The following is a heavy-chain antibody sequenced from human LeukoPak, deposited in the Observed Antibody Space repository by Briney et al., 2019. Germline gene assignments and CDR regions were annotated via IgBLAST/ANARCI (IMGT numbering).Heavy chain of an antibody. V-gene: IGHV1-69*05. J-gene: IGHJ4*02. CDR2: IIPVFGTA. CDR3: ARVPDSRWELWGPFDY. Sequence: ASVKVSCKASGGTFSSYAISWVRQAPGQGLEWMGGIIPVFGTANYAQKFQGRVTITTDESTSTAYMELSSLRSEDTAVYYCARVPDSRWELWGPFDYWGQGTLVTVSS. CDR1: GGTFSSYA. D-gene: IGHD1-26*01.